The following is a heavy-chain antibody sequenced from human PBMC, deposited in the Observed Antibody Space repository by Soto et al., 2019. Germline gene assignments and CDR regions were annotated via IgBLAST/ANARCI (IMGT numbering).Heavy chain of an antibody. Sequence: GSLRLSCAASGFTFSSYAMSWVRQAPGKGLEWVSAISGSGGSTYYADSVKGRFTISRDNSKNTLYLQMNSLRAEDTAMYFCARLGLTGPPVQYHHYGLDVWGQGATVTVSS. CDR3: ARLGLTGPPVQYHHYGLDV. CDR2: ISGSGGST. J-gene: IGHJ6*02. V-gene: IGHV3-23*01. CDR1: GFTFSSYA. D-gene: IGHD3-9*01.